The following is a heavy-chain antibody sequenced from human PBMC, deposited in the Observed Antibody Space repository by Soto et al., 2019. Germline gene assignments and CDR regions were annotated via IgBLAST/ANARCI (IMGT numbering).Heavy chain of an antibody. V-gene: IGHV1-69*12. D-gene: IGHD5-12*01. Sequence: QVQLVQSGGEVKKPGSSVKVSCKASGDTFTNHVFNWVRQAPGQGLEWMGGIISLFGTPNYSQRFQGRVTITADESTATSYMELSSLRSEDTAVYYCARDLGSGYDRWDYWGQGTLVTVSS. CDR2: IISLFGTP. CDR1: GDTFTNHV. J-gene: IGHJ4*02. CDR3: ARDLGSGYDRWDY.